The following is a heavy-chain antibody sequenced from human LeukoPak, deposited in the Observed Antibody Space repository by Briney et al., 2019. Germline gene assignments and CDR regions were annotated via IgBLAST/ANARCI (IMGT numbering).Heavy chain of an antibody. CDR2: IKSKTDGGTT. D-gene: IGHD3-22*01. V-gene: IGHV3-15*01. CDR3: TTAGYYYDSAPDY. J-gene: IGHJ4*02. CDR1: GFTFSNAW. Sequence: GSLRLSCPASGFTFSNAWMSWVSQAPGKGLEWVGRIKSKTDGGTTDYAAPVKGRFTISRDDSKNTLYLQMNSLKTEDTAVYYCTTAGYYYDSAPDYWGQGTLVTVSS.